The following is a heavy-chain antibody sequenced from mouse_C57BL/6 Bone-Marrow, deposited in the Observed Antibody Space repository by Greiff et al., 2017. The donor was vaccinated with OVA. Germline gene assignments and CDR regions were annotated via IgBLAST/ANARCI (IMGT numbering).Heavy chain of an antibody. CDR2: IDPSDSYT. D-gene: IGHD1-1*01. CDR1: GYTFTSYW. J-gene: IGHJ1*03. V-gene: IGHV1-50*01. CDR3: ARDGSSYYWYSDV. Sequence: QVQLKQSGAELVKPGASVKLSCKASGYTFTSYWMQWVKQRPGQGLEWIGEIDPSDSYTNYNQKFKGKATLTADTSSSTAYMQLSSLTSEDSAVYDCARDGSSYYWYSDVWGTGTTVTVSS.